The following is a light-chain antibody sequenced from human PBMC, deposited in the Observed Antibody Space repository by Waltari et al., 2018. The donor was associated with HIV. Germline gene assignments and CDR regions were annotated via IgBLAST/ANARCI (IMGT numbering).Light chain of an antibody. CDR1: QDINIY. V-gene: IGKV1-33*01. CDR2: DAS. CDR3: QQYDFLPRT. J-gene: IGKJ2*01. Sequence: DIQMNQSTSSLSASVGDRVTITCQASQDINIYLNWYQQKPGKAPDLLIYDASNLVTGVPTRFSGSGSGTHFTLSISSLQPEDIATYYCQQYDFLPRTFGQGTKLE.